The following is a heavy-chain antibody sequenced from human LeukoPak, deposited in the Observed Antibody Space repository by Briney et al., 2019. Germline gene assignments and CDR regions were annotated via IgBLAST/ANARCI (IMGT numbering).Heavy chain of an antibody. CDR3: ARDVVTTTGDYFDY. D-gene: IGHD2-2*01. CDR2: IHYSGST. J-gene: IGHJ4*02. Sequence: PSETLSLTCTVSGISITTYYWSWIRQPPGKGLEWIGLIHYSGSTTYNPSLKSRVTMSVDTSKHQFSLKLSSVTAADTAVYYCARDVVTTTGDYFDYWGQGTLVTVSS. V-gene: IGHV4-59*12. CDR1: GISITTYY.